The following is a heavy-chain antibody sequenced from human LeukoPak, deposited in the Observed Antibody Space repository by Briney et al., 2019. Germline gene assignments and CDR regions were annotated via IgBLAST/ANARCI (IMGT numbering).Heavy chain of an antibody. J-gene: IGHJ4*02. V-gene: IGHV3-23*01. Sequence: GGSLRLSCAASGFTFSSYAMSWVRQAPGKGLEWVSAISGSGGSTYYADSVKGRFTISRDNSKNTLYLQMNSLRAEDTAVYYCAAVMVRGVIVEDYWGQGTLVIVSS. D-gene: IGHD3-10*01. CDR1: GFTFSSYA. CDR2: ISGSGGST. CDR3: AAVMVRGVIVEDY.